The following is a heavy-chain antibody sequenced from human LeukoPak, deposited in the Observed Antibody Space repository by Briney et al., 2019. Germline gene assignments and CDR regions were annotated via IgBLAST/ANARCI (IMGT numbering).Heavy chain of an antibody. V-gene: IGHV4-39*01. CDR1: GGSISSSSYY. CDR3: ASCTPPSVKPAAAGSRYYYYYYMDV. CDR2: IYYSGST. Sequence: SETLSLTCTVSGGSISSSSYYWGWIRQPPGKGLEWIGSIYYSGSTYYNPSLKSRVTISVDTSKNQFSLKLSSVTAADTAVYYCASCTPPSVKPAAAGSRYYYYYYMDVWGKGTTVTVSS. D-gene: IGHD6-13*01. J-gene: IGHJ6*03.